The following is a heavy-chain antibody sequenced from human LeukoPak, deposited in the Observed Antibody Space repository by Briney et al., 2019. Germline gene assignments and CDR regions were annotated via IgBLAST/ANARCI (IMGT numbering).Heavy chain of an antibody. CDR1: GGSISSSSYY. J-gene: IGHJ6*03. V-gene: IGHV4-39*07. Sequence: PSETLSLTCTVSGGSISSSSYYWGWIRQPPGKGLEWIGSIYYSGSTYYNPSLKSRVTISVDTSKNQFSLKLSSVTAADTAVYYCARSDYYDSSGYYYFFRPYYYYMDVWGKGTTVTVSS. CDR3: ARSDYYDSSGYYYFFRPYYYYMDV. CDR2: IYYSGST. D-gene: IGHD3-22*01.